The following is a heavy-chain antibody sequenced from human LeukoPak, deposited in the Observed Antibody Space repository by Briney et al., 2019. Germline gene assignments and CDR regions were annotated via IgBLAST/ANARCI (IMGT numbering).Heavy chain of an antibody. V-gene: IGHV1-18*01. D-gene: IGHD3-22*01. CDR2: ISAYNGNT. J-gene: IGHJ4*02. CDR1: GYTFTSYG. Sequence: GASVKVSCKASGYTFTSYGISWVRQAPGQGLEWMGWISAYNGNTKYAQKLQGRVTMTTDTSTSTAYMELRSLRSDATAVYYCARDSGRYSYDSSGYDDYWGQGTLVTVSS. CDR3: ARDSGRYSYDSSGYDDY.